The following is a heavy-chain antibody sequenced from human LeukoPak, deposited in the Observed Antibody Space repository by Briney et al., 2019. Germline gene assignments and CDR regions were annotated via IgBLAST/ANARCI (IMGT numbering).Heavy chain of an antibody. D-gene: IGHD4-17*01. CDR2: IYYSGST. J-gene: IGHJ3*02. V-gene: IGHV4-59*01. Sequence: GSLRLSCAASGFTFSDYYMSWIRQPPGKGLEWIGYIYYSGSTNYNPSLKSRVTISVDTSKNQFSLKLSSVTAADTAVYYCARGLYGDYGRVDAFDIWGQGTMVTVSS. CDR3: ARGLYGDYGRVDAFDI. CDR1: GFTFSDYY.